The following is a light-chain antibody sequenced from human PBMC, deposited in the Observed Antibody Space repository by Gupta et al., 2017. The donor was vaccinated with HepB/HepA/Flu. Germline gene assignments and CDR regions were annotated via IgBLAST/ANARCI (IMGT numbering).Light chain of an antibody. CDR3: LAADDSGTFV. Sequence: SYALPPPPSVSVSLGPLARITCSGTALTKKYAYWYQKKAGECPVLVIYKDSERSAGIPERFSGSSAGTRVTVTISGVKAEDGADYYCLAADDSGTFVFGGGTKLTVL. V-gene: IGLV3-16*01. CDR1: ALTKKY. CDR2: KDS. J-gene: IGLJ3*02.